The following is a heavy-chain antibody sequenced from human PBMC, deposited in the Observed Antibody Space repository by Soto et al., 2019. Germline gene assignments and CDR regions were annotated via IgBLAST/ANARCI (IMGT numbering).Heavy chain of an antibody. Sequence: QVQLVQSGAEVKKPGSSVRVSCRTSGGTFKKYGFSWVRQAPGQGLEWMGGIIPMYGIANYGQIFQGRLTLTADESTNTVYMDLTSLKSDDTAVYYCEGEVGGTGLHLWGQGTQVTVSS. D-gene: IGHD1-26*01. J-gene: IGHJ5*02. CDR2: IIPMYGIA. V-gene: IGHV1-69*12. CDR1: GGTFKKYG. CDR3: EGEVGGTGLHL.